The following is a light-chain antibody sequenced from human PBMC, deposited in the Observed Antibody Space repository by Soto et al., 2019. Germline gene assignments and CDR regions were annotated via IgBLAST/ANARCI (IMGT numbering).Light chain of an antibody. CDR1: QTISSC. Sequence: DIQVTQSPSTLSGSVGDRVTISCRASQTISSCLAWYQQKPGKAPKLLIYDASSLESGVPSRFSGSGSGTEFTLTISSLQPEDFATYYCQHYNTYPLTFGQGTKVDIK. J-gene: IGKJ1*01. CDR2: DAS. CDR3: QHYNTYPLT. V-gene: IGKV1-5*01.